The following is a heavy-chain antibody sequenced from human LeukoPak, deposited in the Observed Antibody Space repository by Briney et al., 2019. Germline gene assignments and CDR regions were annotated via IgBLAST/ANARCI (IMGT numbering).Heavy chain of an antibody. D-gene: IGHD2-2*01. Sequence: GRSLRLSCAASGFTFDGYAMHWVRQAPGKGLEWVSGISWNSGSIAYADSVKGRFTISRDNAKNSLYLQMNSLRAEDMALYYCAKEYCGSISCSRGFDPWGQGTLVTVSS. J-gene: IGHJ5*02. V-gene: IGHV3-9*03. CDR1: GFTFDGYA. CDR2: ISWNSGSI. CDR3: AKEYCGSISCSRGFDP.